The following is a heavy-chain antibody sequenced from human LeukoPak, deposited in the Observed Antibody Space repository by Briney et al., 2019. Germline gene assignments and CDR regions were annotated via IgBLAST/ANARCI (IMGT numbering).Heavy chain of an antibody. J-gene: IGHJ4*02. CDR3: ATSYCGGDCPHGRPVSDY. CDR1: GFTLSNYW. CDR2: LHINGAFT. V-gene: IGHV3-74*01. Sequence: PGGSLRLSCSASGFTLSNYWMHWVRQAPGKGLVWVARLHINGAFTTYADSVKGRFTISRDNSKNTLYLQMNSLRAEDTAVYYCATSYCGGDCPHGRPVSDYWGQGTLVTVSS. D-gene: IGHD2-21*02.